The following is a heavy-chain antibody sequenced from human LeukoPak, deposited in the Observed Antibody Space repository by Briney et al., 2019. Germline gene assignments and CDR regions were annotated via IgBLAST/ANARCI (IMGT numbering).Heavy chain of an antibody. CDR2: IYYSGST. V-gene: IGHV4-39*07. CDR3: ARDPGYCSGGSCRLSVRYYYYGMDV. J-gene: IGHJ6*02. CDR1: GGSISSSSYY. Sequence: SETLSLTCTVSGGSISSSSYYWGWIRQPPGKGLEWIGTIYYSGSTYYNPSLKSRATISVDTSKNQFSLKLSSVTAADTAVYYCARDPGYCSGGSCRLSVRYYYYGMDVWGQGTTVTVSS. D-gene: IGHD2-15*01.